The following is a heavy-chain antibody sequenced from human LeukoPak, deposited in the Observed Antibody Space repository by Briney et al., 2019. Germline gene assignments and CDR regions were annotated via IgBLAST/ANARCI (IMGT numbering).Heavy chain of an antibody. D-gene: IGHD2/OR15-2a*01. CDR1: GYTFASYD. J-gene: IGHJ5*02. V-gene: IGHV1-8*01. Sequence: GASVKVSCKASGYTFASYDINWVRQATGQGHEWMGWMNPNSGNTGYAQKFQGRVTMTRNTSISTAYMELSSLRSEDTAVYYCARGFNNYLLAAFDPWGQGTLVTVSS. CDR3: ARGFNNYLLAAFDP. CDR2: MNPNSGNT.